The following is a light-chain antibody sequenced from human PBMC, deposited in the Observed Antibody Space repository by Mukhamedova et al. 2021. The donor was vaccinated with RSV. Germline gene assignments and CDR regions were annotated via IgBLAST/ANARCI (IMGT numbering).Light chain of an antibody. CDR2: DNN. Sequence: KVSISCSGSSSNIGNNYVSWYQQLPGTAPKFLIFDNNKRPSGIPDRFSVSKSDTSATLAITDLQTGDEADYYCGTWDSSLNGYVF. CDR3: GTWDSSLNGYV. J-gene: IGLJ1*01. CDR1: SSNIGNNY. V-gene: IGLV1-51*01.